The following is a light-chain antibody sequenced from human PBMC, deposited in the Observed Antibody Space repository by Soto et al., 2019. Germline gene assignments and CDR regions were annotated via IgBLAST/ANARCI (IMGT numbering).Light chain of an antibody. CDR1: QNINRR. Sequence: DIQMTQSPSTLSASVGDRVTITCRASQNINRRLAWYQQKPGKAPNLLIYDASSLESGVPARFSGGGSGTEFTLTISSLQPDDFSTFYCQPYNNWPLTFGGGTKVDIK. CDR3: QPYNNWPLT. CDR2: DAS. V-gene: IGKV1-5*01. J-gene: IGKJ4*01.